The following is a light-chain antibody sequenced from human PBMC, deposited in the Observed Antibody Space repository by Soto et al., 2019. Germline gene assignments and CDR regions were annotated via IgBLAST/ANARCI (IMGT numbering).Light chain of an antibody. CDR1: QSISTW. J-gene: IGKJ1*01. V-gene: IGKV1-5*03. Sequence: IQMTQSPSTLSASVGDSVSITCRATQSISTWLAWYQQKPGKAPKLXIYKASSLASGVPSRFSGSGSGTDFILSISSLQPEDFATYYCQQSYSTILTFGQGTKVDIK. CDR3: QQSYSTILT. CDR2: KAS.